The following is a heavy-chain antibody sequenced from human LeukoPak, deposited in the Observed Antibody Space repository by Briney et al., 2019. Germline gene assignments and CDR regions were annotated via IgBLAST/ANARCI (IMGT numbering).Heavy chain of an antibody. D-gene: IGHD1-26*01. J-gene: IGHJ4*02. Sequence: SGGSLRLSCAASGFTFSSYAMHWVRQAPGKGLEWVAVISYDGSNKYYADSVKGRFTISRDNSKNTLYLQMNSLRAEDTAVYYCARGRYSGSSLGSFDYWGQGTLVTVSS. V-gene: IGHV3-30-3*01. CDR3: ARGRYSGSSLGSFDY. CDR1: GFTFSSYA. CDR2: ISYDGSNK.